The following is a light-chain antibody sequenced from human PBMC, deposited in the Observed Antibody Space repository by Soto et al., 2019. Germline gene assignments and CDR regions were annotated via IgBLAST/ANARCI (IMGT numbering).Light chain of an antibody. CDR3: QQTSNSPIT. CDR1: QYIGTN. CDR2: AAS. V-gene: IGKV1-39*01. Sequence: DIQMTQSPSSLSASVGDRVTITCRADQYIGTNLNWYLHKPGKAPELLIYAASTLESGVPSRFSGAGSGTDFTLTISSLQPEDFATYYCQQTSNSPITFGQGTRLDVK. J-gene: IGKJ5*01.